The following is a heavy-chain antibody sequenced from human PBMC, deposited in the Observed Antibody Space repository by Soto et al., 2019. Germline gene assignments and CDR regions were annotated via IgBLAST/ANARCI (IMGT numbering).Heavy chain of an antibody. CDR2: IYYSGST. CDR3: AREKKFGELYWLDP. V-gene: IGHV4-59*01. CDR1: GGSISSYY. J-gene: IGHJ5*02. D-gene: IGHD3-10*01. Sequence: SETLSLTCTVSGGSISSYYWSWIRQPPGKGLEWIGYIYYSGSTNYNPSLKSRVTISVDTSKNQFSLKLSSVTAADTAVYYCAREKKFGELYWLDPWGQGTLVTVSS.